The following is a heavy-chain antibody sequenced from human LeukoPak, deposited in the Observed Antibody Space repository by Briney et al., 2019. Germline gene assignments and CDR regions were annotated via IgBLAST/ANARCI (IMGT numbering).Heavy chain of an antibody. D-gene: IGHD1-26*01. CDR2: IFHSGST. CDR3: ARPWGVGAPFDP. J-gene: IGHJ5*02. V-gene: IGHV4-39*01. Sequence: PSETLSLTCTVSNGSITTNSYYWGWIRQPPGKGLEWIVTIFHSGSTYYNPSLKSRVTITVYTSKNQLSLNLNSVTSADTAVYYCARPWGVGAPFDPWGPGPLVTVSS. CDR1: NGSITTNSYY.